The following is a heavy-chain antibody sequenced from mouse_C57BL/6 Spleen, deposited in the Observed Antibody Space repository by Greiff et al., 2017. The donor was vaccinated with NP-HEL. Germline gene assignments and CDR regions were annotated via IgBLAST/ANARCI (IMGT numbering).Heavy chain of an antibody. V-gene: IGHV5-4*03. D-gene: IGHD2-3*01. CDR1: GFTFSSYA. J-gene: IGHJ3*01. CDR3: ARAYDGYLAWFAY. Sequence: EVMLVESGGGLVKPGGSLKLSCAASGFTFSSYAMSWVRQTPEKRLEWVATISDGGSYTYYPDNVKGRFTISRDNAKNNLYLQMSHLKSEDTAMYYCARAYDGYLAWFAYWGQGTLVTVSA. CDR2: ISDGGSYT.